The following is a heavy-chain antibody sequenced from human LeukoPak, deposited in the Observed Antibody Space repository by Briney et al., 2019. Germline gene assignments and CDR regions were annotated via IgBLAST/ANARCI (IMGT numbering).Heavy chain of an antibody. Sequence: PGGSLRLSCAASGFTFSSYGMHWVRHAPGKGLEWVAFIRYDGSNKYYADSVKGRFTISRDNSKNTLYLQMNSLRAEDTAVYYCAKAGSGSYYSVYFDYWGQGTLVTVSS. CDR2: IRYDGSNK. D-gene: IGHD1-26*01. CDR3: AKAGSGSYYSVYFDY. V-gene: IGHV3-30*02. J-gene: IGHJ4*02. CDR1: GFTFSSYG.